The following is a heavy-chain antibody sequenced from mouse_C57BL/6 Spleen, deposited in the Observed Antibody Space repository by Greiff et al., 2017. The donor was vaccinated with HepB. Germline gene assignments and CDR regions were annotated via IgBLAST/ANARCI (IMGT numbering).Heavy chain of an antibody. CDR3: AREPPNMNYYGSSYGAY. CDR2: IYPRDGST. V-gene: IGHV1-85*01. D-gene: IGHD1-1*01. Sequence: VQLQQSGPELVKPGASVKLSCKASGYTFTSYDINWVKQRPGQGLEWIGWIYPRDGSTKYNEKFKGKATLTVDTSSSTAYMELHSLTSEDSAVYFCAREPPNMNYYGSSYGAYWGQGTLVTVSA. J-gene: IGHJ3*01. CDR1: GYTFTSYD.